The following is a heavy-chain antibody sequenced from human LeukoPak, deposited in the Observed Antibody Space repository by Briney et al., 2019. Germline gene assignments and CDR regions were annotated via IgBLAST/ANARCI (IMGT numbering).Heavy chain of an antibody. J-gene: IGHJ6*03. Sequence: SETLSLTCTVSGGSISSSSYYWGWIRQPPGKGLEWIGNIYYIGSTYYNPSLKSRVTISVDTSKNQFSLKLSSVTAADTAVYYCARTSRDYYYYYYMDVWGKGTTVTVSS. CDR3: ARTSRDYYYYYYMDV. CDR1: GGSISSSSYY. CDR2: IYYIGST. V-gene: IGHV4-39*01.